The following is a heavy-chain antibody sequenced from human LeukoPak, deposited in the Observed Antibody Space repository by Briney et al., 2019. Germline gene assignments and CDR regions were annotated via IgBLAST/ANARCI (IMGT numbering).Heavy chain of an antibody. CDR2: IYTSGST. Sequence: PSETLSLTCTVSGGSISSGSYYWSWIRQPAGKGLEWIGRIYTSGSTNYNPSLKSRVTISVDTSKNQFSLKLSSVTAADTAVYYCARSLRDYYYDSGMDVWGKGTTVTISS. J-gene: IGHJ6*04. CDR3: ARSLRDYYYDSGMDV. V-gene: IGHV4-61*02. D-gene: IGHD3-22*01. CDR1: GGSISSGSYY.